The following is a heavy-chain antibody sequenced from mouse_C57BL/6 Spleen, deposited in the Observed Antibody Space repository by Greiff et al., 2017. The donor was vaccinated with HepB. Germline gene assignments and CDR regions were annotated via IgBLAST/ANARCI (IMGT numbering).Heavy chain of an antibody. J-gene: IGHJ4*01. CDR1: GYTFTSYW. CDR3: ARAIYSHAMDY. V-gene: IGHV1-50*01. CDR2: IDPSDSYT. D-gene: IGHD2-1*01. Sequence: QVQLQQPGAELVKPGASVKLSCKASGYTFTSYWMQWVKQRPGQGLEWIGEIDPSDSYTNYNQKFKGKATLTVDTSSSTAYMQLSSLTSEDSAVYYCARAIYSHAMDYWGQGTSVTVSS.